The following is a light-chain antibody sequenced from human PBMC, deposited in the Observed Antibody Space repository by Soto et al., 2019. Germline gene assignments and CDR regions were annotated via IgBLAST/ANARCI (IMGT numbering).Light chain of an antibody. Sequence: DIQVTQSPSSLSAFVGDRVTITCRASQSIIKSLNWYQQKPGRAPKLLIYAASTLQSGVPSRFSGSGSGTDFTLTISSLQPEDFATYYCQQSYSTPHFGGGTKVEIK. CDR1: QSIIKS. J-gene: IGKJ4*01. V-gene: IGKV1-39*01. CDR2: AAS. CDR3: QQSYSTPH.